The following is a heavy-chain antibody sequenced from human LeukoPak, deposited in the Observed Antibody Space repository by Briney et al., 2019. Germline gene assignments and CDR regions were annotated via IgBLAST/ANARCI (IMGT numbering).Heavy chain of an antibody. D-gene: IGHD3-10*01. V-gene: IGHV3-73*01. Sequence: GGSLRLSCAASGFTFSGSALHWVRQASGKGLEWVGRIRSTANGYATAYAASVKGRFTISRDDSKNTAYLQMDSLKTEDTAVYYCTKLARAPRDFDYWGQGTLVTVSS. CDR1: GFTFSGSA. CDR3: TKLARAPRDFDY. CDR2: IRSTANGYAT. J-gene: IGHJ4*01.